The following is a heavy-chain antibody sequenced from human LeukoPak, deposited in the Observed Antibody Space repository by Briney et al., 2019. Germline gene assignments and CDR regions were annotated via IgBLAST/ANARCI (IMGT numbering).Heavy chain of an antibody. J-gene: IGHJ4*02. D-gene: IGHD2-15*01. CDR1: GGSISPYY. V-gene: IGHV4-59*01. Sequence: SETLSLTCTVSGGSISPYYWSWIRQPPGKGLEWIAYITHSGSTVYKPSLKSRATISLDTSKNQFSLQLSSVTTADTALYYCARENYSLDYWGQGTLVTVSS. CDR2: ITHSGST. CDR3: ARENYSLDY.